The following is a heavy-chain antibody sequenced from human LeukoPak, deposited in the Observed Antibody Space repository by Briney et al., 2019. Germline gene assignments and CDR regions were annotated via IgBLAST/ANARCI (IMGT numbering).Heavy chain of an antibody. CDR3: ARGGSYYAN. V-gene: IGHV3-7*04. D-gene: IGHD3-10*01. CDR2: IKEDGSEK. J-gene: IGHJ4*02. CDR1: GFRFSTYW. Sequence: GGSLRLSCAASGFRFSTYWMSWVRQAPGKGLEWVANIKEDGSEKYYVDPVKGRFTISRDNAKNSLYLQMNSLSADDTAVYHCARGGSYYANWGQGTLVTVSS.